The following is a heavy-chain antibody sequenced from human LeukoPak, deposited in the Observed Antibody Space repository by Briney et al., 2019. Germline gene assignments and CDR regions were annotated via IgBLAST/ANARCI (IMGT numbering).Heavy chain of an antibody. CDR1: GFSFSGHW. CDR2: ISPTGSTT. J-gene: IGHJ4*02. D-gene: IGHD6-13*01. V-gene: IGHV3-74*01. CDR3: ARGPSSNWSGLDF. Sequence: GGSLRLSCAASGFSFSGHWMHWARQLPGKGLVWVSRISPTGSTTSYADSVKGRFTVSRDSAKNTLYLQVNNLRAEDTAVYYCARGPSSNWSGLDFWGQGTLVTVSS.